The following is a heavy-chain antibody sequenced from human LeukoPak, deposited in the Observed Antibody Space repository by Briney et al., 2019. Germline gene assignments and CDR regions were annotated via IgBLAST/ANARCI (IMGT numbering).Heavy chain of an antibody. Sequence: GGSLRLSCAASGLTFSSYAMSWVRQTPGKGLEWVSTINNNGGIKYYADSVKGRFTISRDNSKNTLYLQMNSLRAEDTAVYYCAKDRSLTPYNWFDPWGQGTLVTVSS. J-gene: IGHJ5*02. V-gene: IGHV3-23*01. CDR1: GLTFSSYA. CDR2: INNNGGIK. CDR3: AKDRSLTPYNWFDP.